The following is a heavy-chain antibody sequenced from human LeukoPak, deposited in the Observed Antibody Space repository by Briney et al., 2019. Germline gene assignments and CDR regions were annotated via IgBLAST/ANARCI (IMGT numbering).Heavy chain of an antibody. V-gene: IGHV1-2*02. D-gene: IGHD3-16*01. CDR2: INTRSGGT. CDR3: ATDNYGTLDY. CDR1: GYTFTDYY. J-gene: IGHJ4*02. Sequence: ASVKVSCKASGYTFTDYYIHWVRQAPGQGLEGMGWINTRSGGTKCTQKFQGRVTMTRDTYISTVYLDLRGMTFDDTALYYCATDNYGTLDYWGQGALVTVSS.